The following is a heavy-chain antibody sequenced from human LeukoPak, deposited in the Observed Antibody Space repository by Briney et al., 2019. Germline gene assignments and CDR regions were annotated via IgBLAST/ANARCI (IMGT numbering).Heavy chain of an antibody. D-gene: IGHD3-10*01. V-gene: IGHV3-33*01. CDR3: ARDPGPYYLGSGTLVQIDY. J-gene: IGHJ4*02. CDR2: IWHDGSNK. Sequence: GGSLRLSCAASGFTFSNYGMHWVRQAPGKGLEWVAVIWHDGSNKYYADSVKGRFTISRDNSRNTLYLQMNSLRAEDTAVYYCARDPGPYYLGSGTLVQIDYWGQGTLVTVSS. CDR1: GFTFSNYG.